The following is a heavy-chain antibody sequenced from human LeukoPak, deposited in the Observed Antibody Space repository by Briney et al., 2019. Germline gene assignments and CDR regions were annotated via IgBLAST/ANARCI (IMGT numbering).Heavy chain of an antibody. V-gene: IGHV4-61*05. CDR3: ASGRDSAYYFDY. CDR2: IYYSGST. D-gene: IGHD2-15*01. CDR1: GFSLSTSGVG. Sequence: GSGPTLVNPTQTLTLTCTFSGFSLSTSGVGVGWIRQPPGKGLEWIGYIYYSGSTNYNPSLKSRVTISVDTSKNQFSLKLSSVTAADTAVYYCASGRDSAYYFDYWGQGTLVTVSS. J-gene: IGHJ4*02.